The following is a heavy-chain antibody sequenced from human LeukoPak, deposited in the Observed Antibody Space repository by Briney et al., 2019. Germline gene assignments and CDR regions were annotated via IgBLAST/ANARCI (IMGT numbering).Heavy chain of an antibody. V-gene: IGHV4-61*01. Sequence: PSETLSLTCSVSGGSVSSDSYYWSWIRQPPGKGLEWIGYIYYSGSTNYNPSLKSRVTMSLDTSKNQFSLKLSSVTAADTAVYHCARDSGSNFDNWGQGTLVTVSS. CDR2: IYYSGST. CDR1: GGSVSSDSYY. J-gene: IGHJ4*02. D-gene: IGHD2-15*01. CDR3: ARDSGSNFDN.